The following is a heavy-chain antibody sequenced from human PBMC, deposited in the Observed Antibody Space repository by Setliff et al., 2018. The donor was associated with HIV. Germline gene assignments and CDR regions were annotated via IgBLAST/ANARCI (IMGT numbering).Heavy chain of an antibody. J-gene: IGHJ5*02. D-gene: IGHD3-10*01. CDR3: ARLLNYYGNWFDP. V-gene: IGHV4-38-2*02. CDR2: IYHSGST. Sequence: SSETLSLTCTVSGYSISSGYYWGWIRQPPGKGLEWIGSIYHSGSTYYNPSLKSRVTISVDTSKNQLSPKLSAVTAADTAVYYCARLLNYYGNWFDPWGQGTLVTVSS. CDR1: GYSISSGYY.